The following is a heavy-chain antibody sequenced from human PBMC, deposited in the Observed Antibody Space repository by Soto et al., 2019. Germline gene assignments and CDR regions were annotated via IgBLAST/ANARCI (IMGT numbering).Heavy chain of an antibody. D-gene: IGHD3-16*01. J-gene: IGHJ4*02. CDR3: ARKDRLHAVWY. V-gene: IGHV4-34*01. Sequence: SETLSLTCAVYGGSFSGYYWSWIRQPPGKGLEWIGEINHSGSTNYNPSLKSRVTISVDTSKNQFSLKLSSVTAADTAVYYCARKDRLHAVWYWGQGTLVTVSS. CDR1: GGSFSGYY. CDR2: INHSGST.